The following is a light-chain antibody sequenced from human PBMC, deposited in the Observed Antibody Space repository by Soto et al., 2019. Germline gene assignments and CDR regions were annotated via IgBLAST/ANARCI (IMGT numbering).Light chain of an antibody. CDR2: GAS. Sequence: EIVMTQSPATLSVSPGGRATLSCRASQSVTSNLAWYQQKPGQAPRLLIYGASTRATGIPARFSGSGSGTEFTLTISSLQSEDFAIYYCQQYNNWPPVSFTFGPGTKVDIK. CDR3: QQYNNWPPVSFT. CDR1: QSVTSN. V-gene: IGKV3-15*01. J-gene: IGKJ3*01.